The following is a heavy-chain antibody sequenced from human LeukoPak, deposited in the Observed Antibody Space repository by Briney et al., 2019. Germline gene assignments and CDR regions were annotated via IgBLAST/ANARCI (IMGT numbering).Heavy chain of an antibody. J-gene: IGHJ4*02. CDR3: AKEPALNIAVAGIDY. CDR1: GFTFSSYG. CDR2: ISYDGSNK. D-gene: IGHD6-19*01. Sequence: GGSLRLSCAASGFTFSSYGMHWVRQAPGKGLEWVAVISYDGSNKYYADSVKGRFTISRDNSKNTLYLQMNSLRAEDTAVYYCAKEPALNIAVAGIDYWGQGTLVTVSS. V-gene: IGHV3-30*18.